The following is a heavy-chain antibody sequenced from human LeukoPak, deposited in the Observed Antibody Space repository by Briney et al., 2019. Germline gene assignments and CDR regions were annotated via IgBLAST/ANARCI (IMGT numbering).Heavy chain of an antibody. V-gene: IGHV6-1*01. D-gene: IGHD3-16*01. CDR2: TYYRSKWYN. CDR1: GDSVCSNSAA. Sequence: SQSLSLTCAISGDSVCSNSAAWNWIRQSPSRGLEWLGRTYYRSKWYNDYAVSVKSRITINPDTSKNQFSLQLNSVTPEDTAVYYCARVGRKRVLGAYYYYMDVWGKGATVTVSS. CDR3: ARVGRKRVLGAYYYYMDV. J-gene: IGHJ6*03.